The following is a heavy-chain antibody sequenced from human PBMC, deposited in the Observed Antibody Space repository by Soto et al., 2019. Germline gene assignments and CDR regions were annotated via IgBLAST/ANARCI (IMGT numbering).Heavy chain of an antibody. V-gene: IGHV4-34*01. J-gene: IGHJ4*02. CDR3: ASKDSSGYYWRDY. CDR1: GGSFSGYY. D-gene: IGHD3-22*01. CDR2: INHSGST. Sequence: SETLSLTCAVYGGSFSGYYWSWIRQPPGKGLEWIGEINHSGSTNYNPSLKSRVTISVDTSKNQFSLKLSSVTAADTAVYYCASKDSSGYYWRDYWGQGTLVTISS.